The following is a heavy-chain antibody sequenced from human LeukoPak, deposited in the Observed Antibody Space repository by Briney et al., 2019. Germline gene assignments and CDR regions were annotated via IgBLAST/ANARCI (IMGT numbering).Heavy chain of an antibody. V-gene: IGHV4-34*01. CDR1: GESFRGYY. Sequence: NSSDTLSLTCAVYGESFRGYYWSWIRQPPGKGLEWIGEINHSGSTNDNPSLKSRVTISVDTSKNQFSLELRSVTAADTAVYYCARRRRIAPATTDYWGQGTLVTVSS. J-gene: IGHJ4*02. D-gene: IGHD6-13*01. CDR3: ARRRRIAPATTDY. CDR2: INHSGST.